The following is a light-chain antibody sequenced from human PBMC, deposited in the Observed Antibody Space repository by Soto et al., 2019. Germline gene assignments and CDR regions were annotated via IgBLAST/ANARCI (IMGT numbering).Light chain of an antibody. Sequence: QSALTQPRSVSGSPGQSVTISCTGTSSDVGGYNCVSWYQHHPGKAPKLMIYDVTKRPSGVPDRFSGSKSGNTASLTISGLQAEDEADYYCCSYAGTFYVFGTGTNLTVL. CDR3: CSYAGTFYV. J-gene: IGLJ1*01. CDR1: SSDVGGYNC. V-gene: IGLV2-11*01. CDR2: DVT.